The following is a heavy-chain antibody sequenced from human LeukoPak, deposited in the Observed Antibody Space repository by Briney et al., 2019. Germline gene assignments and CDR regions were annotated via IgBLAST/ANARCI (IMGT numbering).Heavy chain of an antibody. CDR1: GGSISSYY. V-gene: IGHV4-59*08. CDR3: ARSDDSSPVPVDY. CDR2: IYYSGST. Sequence: PSETLSLTCTVSGGSISSYYWSWIRQPPGKGLEWIGYIYYSGSTNYNPSLKSRVTISVDTSKNQFSLKLSSVTAADTAVYYCARSDDSSPVPVDYWGQGALVTVSS. J-gene: IGHJ4*02. D-gene: IGHD3-22*01.